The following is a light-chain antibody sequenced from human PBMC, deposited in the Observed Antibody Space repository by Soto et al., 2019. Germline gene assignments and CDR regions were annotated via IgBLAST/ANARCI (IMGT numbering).Light chain of an antibody. CDR1: SSDVGGYNY. CDR3: SSYTSSSTRG. CDR2: DVN. Sequence: QSALTQPASVSGSPGQSITISCTGTSSDVGGYNYVSWYQQHPGKAPKLMIYDVNNRPSGVSKRFSGSKSGNTASLTISGLQAEDEADYYCSSYTSSSTRGFGTGTKLTVL. J-gene: IGLJ1*01. V-gene: IGLV2-14*01.